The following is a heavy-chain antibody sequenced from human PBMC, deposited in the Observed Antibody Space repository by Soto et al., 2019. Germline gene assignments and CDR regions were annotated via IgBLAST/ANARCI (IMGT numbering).Heavy chain of an antibody. CDR1: GFTFSHYA. Sequence: GSLRRSCAASGFTFSHYAMSWVRQAPGKGLEWVSAINAGGADTYYADSVKGRFTVSRDNSKNTLYLQMNSLRAEDTAVYYCAKDATWIQLWFDYWGQRT. CDR2: INAGGADT. V-gene: IGHV3-23*01. D-gene: IGHD5-18*01. J-gene: IGHJ4*02. CDR3: AKDATWIQLWFDY.